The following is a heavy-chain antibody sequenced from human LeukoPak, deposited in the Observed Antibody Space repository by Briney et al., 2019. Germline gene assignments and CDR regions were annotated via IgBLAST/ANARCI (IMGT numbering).Heavy chain of an antibody. CDR1: GGSISSYY. D-gene: IGHD4/OR15-4a*01. Sequence: SETLSLTCTVSGGSISSYYWSWIRQPPGKGLEWIGYIYHSGSTNYNPSLKSRVTISVDTSKNQFSLKLSSVTAADTAVYYCARGRSSANYYFDYWGQGTLVTASS. CDR3: ARGRSSANYYFDY. J-gene: IGHJ4*02. V-gene: IGHV4-59*01. CDR2: IYHSGST.